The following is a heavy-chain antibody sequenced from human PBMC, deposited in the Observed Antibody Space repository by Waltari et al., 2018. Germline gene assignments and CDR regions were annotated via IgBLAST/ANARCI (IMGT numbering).Heavy chain of an antibody. Sequence: EVQLVESGGGLIQPVGSLRLSCAASGFTVSSNYMSWVRQAPGKGLEWVASLNEDGSSKSYLDSVKGRFTISSDNARNSLYLQMNGLGAEDTAVYYCSRDRIWFRETQDYWGQGTLVTVSS. D-gene: IGHD3-10*01. V-gene: IGHV3-7*01. CDR2: LNEDGSSK. CDR1: GFTVSSNY. J-gene: IGHJ4*02. CDR3: SRDRIWFRETQDY.